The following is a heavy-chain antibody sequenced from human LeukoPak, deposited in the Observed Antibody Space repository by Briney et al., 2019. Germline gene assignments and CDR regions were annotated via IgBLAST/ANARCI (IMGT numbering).Heavy chain of an antibody. CDR2: IWYDGSNK. CDR1: GFTFSSYG. CDR3: ARGHSADPIAAPYY. Sequence: GGSLRLSCAASGFTFSSYGMHWVRQAPGKGLGWVVVIWYDGSNKYYADSVKGRFTISRDNSENTLYLQMISLRAEDTAMYYCARGHSADPIAAPYYWGQGTLVTVSS. V-gene: IGHV3-33*01. J-gene: IGHJ4*02. D-gene: IGHD6-13*01.